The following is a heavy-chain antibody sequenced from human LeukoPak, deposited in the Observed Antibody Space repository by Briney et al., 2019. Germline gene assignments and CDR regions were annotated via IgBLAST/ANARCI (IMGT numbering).Heavy chain of an antibody. D-gene: IGHD3-10*01. CDR2: INHSGST. J-gene: IGHJ4*02. CDR1: GGSFSGYY. V-gene: IGHV4-34*01. CDR3: ARGALYGSAPLDY. Sequence: SETLSLTCAVYGGSFSGYYWSWIRQPPGKGLEWIGEINHSGSTNCNPSLKSRVTISVDTSKNQFSLNLSSVTAADTAVYYCARGALYGSAPLDYWGQGTLVIVSS.